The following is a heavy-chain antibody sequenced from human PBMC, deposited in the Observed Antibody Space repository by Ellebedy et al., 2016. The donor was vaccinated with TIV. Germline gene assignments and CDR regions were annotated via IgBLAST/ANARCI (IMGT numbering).Heavy chain of an antibody. CDR2: IIPIFRTT. D-gene: IGHD3-10*01. J-gene: IGHJ6*02. Sequence: SVKVSCKASGGTFSSYTISWVRQAPGQGLEWMGGIIPIFRTTNYAQKFQGRAAISADDSTRTAHLELSSLRSEDTAVYFCVARDDYHYGMDVWGQGTTVTVPS. V-gene: IGHV1-69*13. CDR3: VARDDYHYGMDV. CDR1: GGTFSSYT.